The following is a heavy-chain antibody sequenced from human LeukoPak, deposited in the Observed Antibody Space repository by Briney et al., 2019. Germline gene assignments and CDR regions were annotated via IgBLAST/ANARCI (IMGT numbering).Heavy chain of an antibody. V-gene: IGHV3-23*01. CDR1: GFTFSSYG. Sequence: GGSLRLSCAASGFTFSSYGMSWVRQAPGKGLEWVSAISGSGGSTYYADSVKGRFTISRDNSKNTLYLQMNSLRAEDTAVYYCANLASAFGTPFDYWGQGTLVTVSS. CDR3: ANLASAFGTPFDY. CDR2: ISGSGGST. D-gene: IGHD1-1*01. J-gene: IGHJ4*02.